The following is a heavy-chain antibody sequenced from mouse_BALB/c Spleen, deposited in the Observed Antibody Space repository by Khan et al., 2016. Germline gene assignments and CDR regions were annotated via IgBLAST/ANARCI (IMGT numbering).Heavy chain of an antibody. CDR2: IHPSDRET. D-gene: IGHD2-1*01. CDR1: GYSFTSYW. Sequence: QVQLQQPGAELVRPGTSVKLSCKASGYSFTSYWMNWVKQRPGQGLEWIGMIHPSDRETRLNQKFKDKATLTVDKSSSSAYMQRSSPTSEDSAVYYCARSHYGNPYFDYWGQGTTLTVTS. CDR3: ARSHYGNPYFDY. V-gene: IGHV1-61*01. J-gene: IGHJ2*01.